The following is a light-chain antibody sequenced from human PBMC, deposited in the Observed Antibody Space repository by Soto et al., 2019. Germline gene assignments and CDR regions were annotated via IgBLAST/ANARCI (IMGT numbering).Light chain of an antibody. CDR2: GAS. J-gene: IGKJ1*01. Sequence: EIVMTQYPATLSVSPGARATLSCRASQSLSRNLAWYQQKPGQAPRLLIYGASTRATGIPVRFSGSGSGIEFTLTTTGLQSEDFAVDYCQEYNYWPQTFGQGTKVEIK. CDR1: QSLSRN. V-gene: IGKV3-15*01. CDR3: QEYNYWPQT.